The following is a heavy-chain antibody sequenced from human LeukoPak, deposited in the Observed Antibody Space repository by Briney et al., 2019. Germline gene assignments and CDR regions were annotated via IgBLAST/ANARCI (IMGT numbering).Heavy chain of an antibody. Sequence: ASVKVSCKASVYTLTELSMHWVRQAPAKGLEWTGGFDPEDGETIYAQKFQGRVTMTEDTSTDTAYMELSSLRSEDTAVYYCATDRRHSSSFHFDYWGQGTLVTVSS. D-gene: IGHD6-13*01. CDR1: VYTLTELS. CDR2: FDPEDGET. CDR3: ATDRRHSSSFHFDY. J-gene: IGHJ4*02. V-gene: IGHV1-24*01.